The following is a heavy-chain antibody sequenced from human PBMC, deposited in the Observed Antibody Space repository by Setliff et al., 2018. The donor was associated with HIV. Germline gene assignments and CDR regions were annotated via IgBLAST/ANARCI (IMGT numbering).Heavy chain of an antibody. CDR2: IKQDGSDK. D-gene: IGHD2-2*01. J-gene: IGHJ4*02. CDR1: GFSFGSNW. Sequence: HPGGSLRLSCAASGFSFGSNWMSWVRQAPGKGLEWVANIKQDGSDKYYVDSVKGRFIISRDNAYNTLFLQMNTLRAEDTAVYYCARDSHTSPDYWGQGTLVTVSS. CDR3: ARDSHTSPDY. V-gene: IGHV3-7*01.